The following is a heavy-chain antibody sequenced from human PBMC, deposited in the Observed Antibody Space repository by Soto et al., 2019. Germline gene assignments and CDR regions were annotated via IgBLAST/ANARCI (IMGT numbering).Heavy chain of an antibody. CDR2: IYYSGST. J-gene: IGHJ4*02. Sequence: PSETLSLTCTVSGGSISSYYWSWIRQPPGKGLEWIGYIYYSGSTNYNPSLKSRVTISVDTSKNQFSLRLTSVTAADTAVYYCARRGGSAGDYWGQGTLVSVSS. CDR3: ARRGGSAGDY. D-gene: IGHD2-15*01. CDR1: GGSISSYY. V-gene: IGHV4-59*08.